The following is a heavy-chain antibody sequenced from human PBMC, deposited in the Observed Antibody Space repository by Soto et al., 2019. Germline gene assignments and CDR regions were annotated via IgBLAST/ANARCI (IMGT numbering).Heavy chain of an antibody. J-gene: IGHJ6*02. CDR2: IIPIFGTA. CDR1: GGTFSSYA. V-gene: IGHV1-69*13. Sequence: ASVKVSCKASGGTFSSYAISWVRQAPGQGLEWMGGIIPIFGTANYAQKFQGRVTITADESTSTAYMELSSLRSEDTAVYYCARDLRGVGFYYYGMDVWGQGTTVTVSS. D-gene: IGHD3-10*01. CDR3: ARDLRGVGFYYYGMDV.